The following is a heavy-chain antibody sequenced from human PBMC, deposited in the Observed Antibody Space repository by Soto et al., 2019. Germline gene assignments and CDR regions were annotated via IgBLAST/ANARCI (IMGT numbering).Heavy chain of an antibody. CDR3: ARDSHIAARLGYYYYYGMDV. J-gene: IGHJ6*02. Sequence: QSQTLSLTCAISGDSVSSNSAAWNWIRQSPSRGLEWLGRTYYRSKWYNDYAVSVKSRITINPDTSKNQFSLQLNSVTPEDTAVYYCARDSHIAARLGYYYYYGMDVWGQGTTVTVSS. D-gene: IGHD6-6*01. V-gene: IGHV6-1*01. CDR1: GDSVSSNSAA. CDR2: TYYRSKWYN.